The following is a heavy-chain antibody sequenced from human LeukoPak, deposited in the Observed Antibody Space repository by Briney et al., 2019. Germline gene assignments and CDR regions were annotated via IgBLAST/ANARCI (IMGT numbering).Heavy chain of an antibody. CDR3: ARCEAYYDFWSGYYRDRYYYGMDV. CDR2: ISSSSSYI. D-gene: IGHD3-3*01. V-gene: IGHV3-21*01. J-gene: IGHJ6*02. CDR1: GFTFSSYS. Sequence: PGGSLRLSCAASGFTFSSYSMNWVRQAPGKGLEWVSSISSSSSYIYYTDSVKGRFTISRDNAKNSLYLQMNSLRAEDTAVYYCARCEAYYDFWSGYYRDRYYYGMDVWGQGTTVTVSS.